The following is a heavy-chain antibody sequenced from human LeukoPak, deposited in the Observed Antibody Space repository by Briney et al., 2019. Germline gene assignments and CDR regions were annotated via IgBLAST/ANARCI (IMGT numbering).Heavy chain of an antibody. CDR3: ARGDGYNAPAFDY. D-gene: IGHD5-24*01. Sequence: ASVKVSCKASGYTFTGYYMHWVRQAPGQGLEWMGRINPNSGGTNYAQKFQGRVTMTRDTSISTAYMELSRLRSDDTAVYYCARGDGYNAPAFDYWGQGTLVTVSS. V-gene: IGHV1-2*06. J-gene: IGHJ4*02. CDR2: INPNSGGT. CDR1: GYTFTGYY.